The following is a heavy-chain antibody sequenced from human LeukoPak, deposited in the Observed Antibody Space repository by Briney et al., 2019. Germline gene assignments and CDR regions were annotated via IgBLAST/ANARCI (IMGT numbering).Heavy chain of an antibody. CDR1: GFTFGNYG. CDR3: ARVGIYGDYGRYFDY. J-gene: IGHJ4*02. CDR2: INWNGGST. Sequence: AGGSLRLSCAASGFTFGNYGMSWVRQAPGKGLEWVSGINWNGGSTGYADSVEGRFTISRDNAKNSLYLQMNSLRAEDTALYYCARVGIYGDYGRYFDYWGQGTLVTVSS. D-gene: IGHD4-17*01. V-gene: IGHV3-20*04.